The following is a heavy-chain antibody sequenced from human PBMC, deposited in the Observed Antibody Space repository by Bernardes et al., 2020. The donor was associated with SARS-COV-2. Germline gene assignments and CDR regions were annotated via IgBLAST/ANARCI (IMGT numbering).Heavy chain of an antibody. V-gene: IGHV3-23*01. CDR3: AKDESITVTGSVFDS. CDR2: ISGSGGTT. J-gene: IGHJ4*02. D-gene: IGHD6-19*01. CDR1: GFTFSSYA. Sequence: GGSLRLSCAASGFTFSSYAMSWVRQAPGKGLEWVSVISGSGGTTYYADSVKGRFIISRDNSKNTLNLQMKSLRAEDTAVYYCAKDESITVTGSVFDSWGQGTLVTVSS.